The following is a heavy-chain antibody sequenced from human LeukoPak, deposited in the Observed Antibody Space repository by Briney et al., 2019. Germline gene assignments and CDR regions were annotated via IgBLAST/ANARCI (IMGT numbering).Heavy chain of an antibody. V-gene: IGHV3-23*01. J-gene: IGHJ4*02. Sequence: GGSLSLSCAASGFTFSNFAMTWVRQAPGKGLEWVSTITGSDDKTYYADSVKGRFTISRDYSKNTLHLQMNSLRVEDTAIYYCAKGPHVGSGYHPDYWGQGTLVTVSS. CDR2: ITGSDDKT. D-gene: IGHD3-22*01. CDR3: AKGPHVGSGYHPDY. CDR1: GFTFSNFA.